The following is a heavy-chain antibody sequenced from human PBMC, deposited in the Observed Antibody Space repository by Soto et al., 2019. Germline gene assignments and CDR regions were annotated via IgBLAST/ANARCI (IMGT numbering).Heavy chain of an antibody. Sequence: ETLSLTCTVSGGSISGYYWSWIRQPPGKGLEWIGYMYNTGSTVYNPSLKSRVTISVDTSKNQFSLKLNSVTAADTAVYYCARDLWGYCGTDCYPLDVWGQGTTVTVSS. J-gene: IGHJ6*02. CDR1: GGSISGYY. CDR3: ARDLWGYCGTDCYPLDV. CDR2: MYNTGST. V-gene: IGHV4-59*01. D-gene: IGHD2-21*02.